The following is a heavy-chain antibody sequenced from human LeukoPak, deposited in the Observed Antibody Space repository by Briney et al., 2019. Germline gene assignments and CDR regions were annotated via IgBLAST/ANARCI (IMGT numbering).Heavy chain of an antibody. Sequence: ASVKVSCKASGYTFTNYYIHWVRQAPGQGPEWMGTINPSGGSTSYAQKFQGRVTMTRDTSTSTVYMELSSLRSEDTAVYYCARAYSSSHHFFDYWGQGTLVTVSS. V-gene: IGHV1-46*01. J-gene: IGHJ4*02. CDR2: INPSGGST. CDR1: GYTFTNYY. CDR3: ARAYSSSHHFFDY. D-gene: IGHD6-13*01.